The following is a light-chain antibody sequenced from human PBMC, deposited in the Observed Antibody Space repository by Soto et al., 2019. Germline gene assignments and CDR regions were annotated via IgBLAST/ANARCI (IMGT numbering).Light chain of an antibody. CDR1: SSNIGANT. Sequence: QSVLTQPPSASGTPRQRVIISCSGSSSNIGANTVKWYQQLPGKAPKLLMYDNDQRPSGVPDRFSGSKSGTSASLAISGLQSEDEADYYCAAWDDSLNGHVVFGGGTKVTVL. J-gene: IGLJ2*01. V-gene: IGLV1-44*01. CDR3: AAWDDSLNGHVV. CDR2: DND.